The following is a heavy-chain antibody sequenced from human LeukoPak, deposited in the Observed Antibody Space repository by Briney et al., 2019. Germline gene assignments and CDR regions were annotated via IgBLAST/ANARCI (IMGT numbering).Heavy chain of an antibody. CDR2: ISGSGGST. V-gene: IGHV3-23*01. Sequence: GRSLRLSCAASGFTFSSYAMSWVRQAPGKGLEWVSAISGSGGSTYYADSVKGRFTISRDNSKNTLYLQMNSPRAEDTAVYYCAKGEYSYGYYYYGMDVWGQGTTVTVSS. CDR1: GFTFSSYA. D-gene: IGHD5-18*01. CDR3: AKGEYSYGYYYYGMDV. J-gene: IGHJ6*02.